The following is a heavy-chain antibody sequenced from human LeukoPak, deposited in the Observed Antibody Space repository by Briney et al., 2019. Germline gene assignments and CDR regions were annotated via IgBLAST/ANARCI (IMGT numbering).Heavy chain of an antibody. D-gene: IGHD4-23*01. V-gene: IGHV1-2*06. CDR3: ATLTPYGGNRRNDALDI. Sequence: SVKVSCKASGYTFTGYYMHWVRQAPGQGLEWMGRINPNSGGTNYAQKFQGRVTMTRDTSISTAYMELSRLRSDDTAVYYCATLTPYGGNRRNDALDIWGQGTMVTVSS. J-gene: IGHJ3*02. CDR2: INPNSGGT. CDR1: GYTFTGYY.